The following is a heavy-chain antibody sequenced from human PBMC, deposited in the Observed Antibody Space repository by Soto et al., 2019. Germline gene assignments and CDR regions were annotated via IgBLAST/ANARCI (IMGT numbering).Heavy chain of an antibody. V-gene: IGHV3-33*01. CDR3: ATDKSSSPFDY. CDR2: IWHDGSIQ. CDR1: GFSLSNYG. J-gene: IGHJ4*02. Sequence: VQLVESGGGVVQPGRSLRLSCAASGFSLSNYGMHWVRQAPGKGLEWVAVIWHDGSIQQYADSVKGRFTISRDNSKNTLSLQMNSLRAEDTAMYYCATDKSSSPFDYWGPGTLVTVSS. D-gene: IGHD2-2*01.